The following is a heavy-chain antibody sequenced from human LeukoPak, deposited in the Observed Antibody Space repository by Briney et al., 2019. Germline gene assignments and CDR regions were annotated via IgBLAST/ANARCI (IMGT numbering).Heavy chain of an antibody. CDR2: ISGSGGST. D-gene: IGHD6-19*01. CDR1: GFTFSSYA. CDR3: AKVAGEQWLVWELDY. V-gene: IGHV3-23*01. Sequence: PGGSLRLSCAASGFTFSSYAMSWVRQAPGKGLEWVSAISGSGGSTYYADSVKGRFTISRDNSKNTLYLQMNGLRAEDTAVYYCAKVAGEQWLVWELDYWGQGTLVTVSS. J-gene: IGHJ4*02.